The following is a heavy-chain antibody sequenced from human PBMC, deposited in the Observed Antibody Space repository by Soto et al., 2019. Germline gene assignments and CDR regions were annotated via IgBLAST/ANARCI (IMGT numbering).Heavy chain of an antibody. V-gene: IGHV4-59*01. CDR3: ARDLGHLGLWYFDL. CDR2: IYYTGST. D-gene: IGHD3-16*01. J-gene: IGHJ2*01. Sequence: SETLSLTCTVSGGSISSNYWSWIRQSPGKGLEWLGYIYYTGSTNYNPSLKSRVTISVDTSKSQFSLKLTSVTAADTGVYYCARDLGHLGLWYFDLWGRGTLVTVSS. CDR1: GGSISSNY.